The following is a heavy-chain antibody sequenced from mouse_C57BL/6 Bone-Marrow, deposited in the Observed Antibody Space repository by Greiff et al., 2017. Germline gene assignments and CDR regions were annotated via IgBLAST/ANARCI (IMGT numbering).Heavy chain of an antibody. CDR2: ISSGGSYT. Sequence: DVHLVESGGDLVKPGGSLKLSCAASGFTFSSYGMSWVRQTPDKRLEWVATISSGGSYTYYPDSVKGRFTISRDNAKNTLYLQMSSLKSEDTAMYYCARQRYDYDWFAYWGQGTLVTVSA. D-gene: IGHD2-4*01. J-gene: IGHJ3*01. CDR1: GFTFSSYG. CDR3: ARQRYDYDWFAY. V-gene: IGHV5-6*01.